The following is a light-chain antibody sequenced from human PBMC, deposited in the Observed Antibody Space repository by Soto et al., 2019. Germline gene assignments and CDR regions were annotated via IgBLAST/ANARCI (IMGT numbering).Light chain of an antibody. CDR1: QGISNY. J-gene: IGKJ4*01. CDR3: EKYYSVPLT. CDR2: AAS. Sequence: DIQMTQSPSSLSASVGDRVTITCRASQGISNYLAWYQQKPGKVPQLLIYAASTLQSGVPSRFSGSRSGTDFTLTITSRQPEAVPTYYCEKYYSVPLTFGGETKVEIK. V-gene: IGKV1-27*01.